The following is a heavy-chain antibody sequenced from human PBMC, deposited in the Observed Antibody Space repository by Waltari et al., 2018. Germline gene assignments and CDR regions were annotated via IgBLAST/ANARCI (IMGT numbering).Heavy chain of an antibody. CDR3: ARVGGNYYYYMDV. CDR2: ISTSDSSI. J-gene: IGHJ6*03. Sequence: EVQLVESGGGLVQPGGSLRLSCVASGFTFRSYEVNWFRQAPGKGLEWISHISTSDSSIFYADSVKGRFTISRDNAKNSLDLQMNSLRGEDTAVYYCARVGGNYYYYMDVWGKGTTVTVSS. V-gene: IGHV3-48*03. D-gene: IGHD3-16*01. CDR1: GFTFRSYE.